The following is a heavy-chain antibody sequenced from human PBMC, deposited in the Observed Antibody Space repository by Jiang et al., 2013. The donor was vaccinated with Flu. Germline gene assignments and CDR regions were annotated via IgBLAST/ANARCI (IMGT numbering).Heavy chain of an antibody. Sequence: KPTQTLTLTCTFSGFSLSTSGVGVGWIRQPPGKALEWLALIYWDDDKRYSPSLKSRLTITKDTSKNQVVLTMTNMDPVDTATYYCAHRLYQVGYCSGGSCYTGENDAFDIWGQGTMVTGLF. V-gene: IGHV2-5*02. CDR1: GFSLSTSGVG. CDR2: IYWDDDK. D-gene: IGHD2-15*01. CDR3: AHRLYQVGYCSGGSCYTGENDAFDI. J-gene: IGHJ3*02.